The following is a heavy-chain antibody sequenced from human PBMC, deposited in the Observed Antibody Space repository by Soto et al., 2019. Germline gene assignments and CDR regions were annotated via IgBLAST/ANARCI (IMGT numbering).Heavy chain of an antibody. V-gene: IGHV1-69*01. CDR1: GGSFSTYG. J-gene: IGHJ3*02. CDR2: FLPVFTTA. CDR3: ARDGVDVSRTTVRHGALDI. Sequence: QVQLVQSGAEVKKPGSSVKVSCKASGGSFSTYGISRVRQAPGQGLEWMGGFLPVFTTAKYAQKFQGRVSITADESTYTAYMELSSLRSEDTAVYFCARDGVDVSRTTVRHGALDIWGQGTVVTVSS. D-gene: IGHD4-17*01.